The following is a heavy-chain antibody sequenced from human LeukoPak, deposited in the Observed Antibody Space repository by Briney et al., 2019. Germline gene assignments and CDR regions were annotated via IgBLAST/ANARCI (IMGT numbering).Heavy chain of an antibody. J-gene: IGHJ4*02. V-gene: IGHV3-21*01. CDR2: ISSSSSYI. D-gene: IGHD3-10*01. CDR1: GFTFSSYS. Sequence: GGSLRLSCAASGFTFSSYSMNWVRQAPGKGLEWVSSISSSSSYIYYADSVKGRFTISRDNAKNSLYLQMNSLRAEDTAVYYCARFMDRGAQRLLLPNFDYWGQGTLVTVSS. CDR3: ARFMDRGAQRLLLPNFDY.